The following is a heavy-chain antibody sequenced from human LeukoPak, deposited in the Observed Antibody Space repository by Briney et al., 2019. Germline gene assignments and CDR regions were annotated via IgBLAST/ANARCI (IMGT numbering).Heavy chain of an antibody. J-gene: IGHJ3*02. CDR2: IYSGGST. V-gene: IGHV3-66*01. CDR1: GFTVSSNY. CDR3: AKDGYYYGSGTPWALDAFDI. Sequence: GGSLRLSCAASGFTVSSNYMSWVRQAPGKGLEWVSVIYSGGSTYYADSVKGRFTISRDNSKNTLYLQMNSLRAEDTAVYYCAKDGYYYGSGTPWALDAFDIWGQGTMVTVSS. D-gene: IGHD3-10*01.